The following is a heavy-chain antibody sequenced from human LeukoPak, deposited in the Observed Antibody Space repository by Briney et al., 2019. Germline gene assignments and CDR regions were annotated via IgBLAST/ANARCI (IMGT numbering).Heavy chain of an antibody. CDR1: GFTFSVYN. CDR3: ARESLGGGDDAFDI. CDR2: ITSSSSYI. Sequence: GGSLRLSCAASGFTFSVYNMYWVRQAPGKGLEWVSSITSSSSYIHYADSVKGRFTISRVNAKNSLYLQMNSLRAEDTAVYYCARESLGGGDDAFDIWGQGTMVTVSS. V-gene: IGHV3-21*01. D-gene: IGHD2-21*01. J-gene: IGHJ3*02.